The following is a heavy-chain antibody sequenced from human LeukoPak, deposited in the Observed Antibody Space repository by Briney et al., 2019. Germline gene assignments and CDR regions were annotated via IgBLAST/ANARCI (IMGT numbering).Heavy chain of an antibody. J-gene: IGHJ4*02. CDR2: IKDDGSEQ. D-gene: IGHD2-15*01. CDR1: GFTFSNHW. V-gene: IGHV3-7*01. Sequence: PGGSLRLSCATSGFTFSNHWMTWVRQAPGKGLEWVPNIKDDGSEQYYADSVRGRLTISRDNAKNSLYLQINNLRVEDSAVYYCVRELQAGVTDLDYWGQGTLVTVSS. CDR3: VRELQAGVTDLDY.